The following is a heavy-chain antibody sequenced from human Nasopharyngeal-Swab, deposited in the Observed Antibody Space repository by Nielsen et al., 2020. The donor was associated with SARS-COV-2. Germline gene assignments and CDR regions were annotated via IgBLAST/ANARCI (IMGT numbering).Heavy chain of an antibody. Sequence: SETLSLTCAVYGGSFSGYYWSWIRQPPGKGLEWIGEINHSGNTKYNPSLKSRVTLSVDTSKNQFSLTLSSVTAADTAVYYCARGGSTPMIISYWGQGTLVTVFS. V-gene: IGHV4-34*01. CDR3: ARGGSTPMIISY. CDR2: INHSGNT. CDR1: GGSFSGYY. J-gene: IGHJ4*02. D-gene: IGHD5-18*01.